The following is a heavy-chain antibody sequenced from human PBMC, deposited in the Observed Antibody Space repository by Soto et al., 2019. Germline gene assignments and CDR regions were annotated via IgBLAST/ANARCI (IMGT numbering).Heavy chain of an antibody. J-gene: IGHJ6*02. CDR1: GYTFTSYG. V-gene: IGHV1-18*01. CDR3: ARDRNIIVVVISHYYYYGMDV. D-gene: IGHD3-22*01. CDR2: ISAYNGNT. Sequence: ASVKVSCKASGYTFTSYGISWVRQAPGQGLEWMGWISAYNGNTNYAQKLQGRVTMTTDTSTSTAYMELRSLRSDDTAVYYCARDRNIIVVVISHYYYYGMDVWGQGTTVTVSS.